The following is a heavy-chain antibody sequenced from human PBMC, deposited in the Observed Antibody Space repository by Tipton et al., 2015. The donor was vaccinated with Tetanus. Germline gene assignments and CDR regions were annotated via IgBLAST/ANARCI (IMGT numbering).Heavy chain of an antibody. CDR2: ISSSSTYI. Sequence: SLRLSCEASGFMFSAFTMHWVRQAPGKGLEWVSSISSSSTYIYSADSVKGRSTISRDNAKNSLFLEMNSLRAEDTAVYYCARFHSSDYWGQGTQVTVSS. CDR3: ARFHSSDY. CDR1: GFMFSAFT. J-gene: IGHJ4*02. V-gene: IGHV3-21*03. D-gene: IGHD4-11*01.